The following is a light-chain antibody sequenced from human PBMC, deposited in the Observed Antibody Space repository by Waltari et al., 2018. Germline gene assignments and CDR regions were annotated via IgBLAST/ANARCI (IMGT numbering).Light chain of an antibody. V-gene: IGKV2-30*01. CDR3: MQGIHWPFT. Sequence: DVVMTQSPLSLPVTLGQPASISCRSGQSLVYTDGNTYLSWFQQRPGQSPRRLIDKVSNRDSGVPDRFSGSGSGTDFTLKISGVEAEDIGIYYCMQGIHWPFTFGPGTKVDIK. J-gene: IGKJ3*01. CDR1: QSLVYTDGNTY. CDR2: KVS.